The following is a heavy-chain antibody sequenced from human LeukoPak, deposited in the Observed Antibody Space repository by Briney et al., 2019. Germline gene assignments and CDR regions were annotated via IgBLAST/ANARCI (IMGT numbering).Heavy chain of an antibody. CDR3: ASRHSDGYFDY. CDR2: LNWNGDTT. Sequence: TGGSLRLSCAASGFTFDEYAMSWVRQLPGKWLEWVSGLNWNGDTTDYADSVRGRFTISRDNAKNSLYLQMNSLTAEDTAFYYCASRHSDGYFDYCGQGTLVTVSS. V-gene: IGHV3-20*04. CDR1: GFTFDEYA. D-gene: IGHD3-22*01. J-gene: IGHJ4*02.